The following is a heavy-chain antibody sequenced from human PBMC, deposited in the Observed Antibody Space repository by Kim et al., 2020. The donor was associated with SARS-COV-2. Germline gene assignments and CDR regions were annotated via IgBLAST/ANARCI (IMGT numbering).Heavy chain of an antibody. CDR1: GYSFTSYW. CDR2: IYPGDSDT. Sequence: GESLKISCKGSGYSFTSYWIGWVRQMPGKGLEWMGIIYPGDSDTRYSPSFQGQVTISADKSISTAYLQWSSLKASDTAMYYCARRRFVYGGNRYFDLWGRGTLVTVSS. V-gene: IGHV5-51*01. D-gene: IGHD2-15*01. CDR3: ARRRFVYGGNRYFDL. J-gene: IGHJ2*01.